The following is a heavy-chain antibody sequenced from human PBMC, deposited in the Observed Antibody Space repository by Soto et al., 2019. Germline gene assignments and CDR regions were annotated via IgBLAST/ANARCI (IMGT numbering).Heavy chain of an antibody. CDR3: ATGVLLWYGEMGPIY. D-gene: IGHD3-10*01. CDR2: FDPEDGET. Sequence: ASVKVSCKVSGYTLSELSMHWVRQAPGKGLEWMGGFDPEDGETIYAQKFQGRVTMTEDTSTDTAYMELSSLRSEDTAVYYCATGVLLWYGEMGPIYWGQGTLVTVPQ. V-gene: IGHV1-24*01. J-gene: IGHJ4*02. CDR1: GYTLSELS.